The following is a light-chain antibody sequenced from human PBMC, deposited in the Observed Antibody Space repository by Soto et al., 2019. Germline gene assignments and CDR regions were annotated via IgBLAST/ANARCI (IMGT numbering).Light chain of an antibody. V-gene: IGKV3D-15*01. CDR1: QGVSRK. CDR3: QQYNDWTLT. J-gene: IGKJ4*01. CDR2: GAS. Sequence: DIVMTQYPATLSLAPGERVTFSWRASQGVSRKLAWYQHKPGQAPRLLISGASTGATGIPTRFSGSGSGTEFTLTISSLKYEDFAVYYCQQYNDWTLTFGGGTKVDIK.